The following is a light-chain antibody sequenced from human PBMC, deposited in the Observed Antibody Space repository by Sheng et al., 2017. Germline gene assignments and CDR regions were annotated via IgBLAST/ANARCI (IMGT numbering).Light chain of an antibody. J-gene: IGKJ1*01. CDR1: ESVSSSY. V-gene: IGKV3-20*01. CDR2: GAS. Sequence: EIVLTQSPDTLSLSPGERATLSCRASESVSSSYLAWYQQKPGQAPRLLIYGASSRAAGIPDRFSGSGSGTDFTLTISRLEPEDFAVYYCQQYGSSQSWTFGQGTKVEIK. CDR3: QQYGSSQSWT.